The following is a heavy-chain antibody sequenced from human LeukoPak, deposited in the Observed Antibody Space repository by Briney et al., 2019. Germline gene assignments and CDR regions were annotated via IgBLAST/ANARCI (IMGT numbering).Heavy chain of an antibody. CDR1: GFTFSSYA. J-gene: IGHJ6*02. CDR2: ISYDGSNK. CDR3: ARGAGYYYYYGMDV. Sequence: QPGRSLRLFCAASGFTFSSYAMHWVRQAPGKGLEWVAVISYDGSNKYYADSVKGRFTISRDNSKNTLYLQMNSLRAEDTAVYYCARGAGYYYYYGMDVWGQGTTVTVSS. D-gene: IGHD3-10*01. V-gene: IGHV3-30-3*01.